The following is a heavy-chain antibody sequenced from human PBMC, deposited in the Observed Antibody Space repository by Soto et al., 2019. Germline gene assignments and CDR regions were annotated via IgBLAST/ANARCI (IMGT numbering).Heavy chain of an antibody. CDR2: INHSGST. CDR3: ARGRRVAPFDY. J-gene: IGHJ4*02. V-gene: IGHV4-34*01. CDR1: GGSFSGYY. Sequence: PSETLSLTCAVYGGSFSGYYWSWIRQPPGKGLEWIGEINHSGSTNYNPSLKSRVTISVDTSKNQFSLKLSSVTAADTAVYYCARGRRVAPFDYWGQGTLVTVSS. D-gene: IGHD2-15*01.